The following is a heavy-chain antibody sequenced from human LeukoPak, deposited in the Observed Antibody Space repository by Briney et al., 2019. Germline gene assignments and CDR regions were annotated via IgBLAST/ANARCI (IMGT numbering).Heavy chain of an antibody. Sequence: ETLSLTCTVSGGSISTSNYYWGWIRQPPGKGLEWVANIKQDGSQRYYVDSVKGRFTISRDNAKNSLYLQMNSLRAEDTAVYYCARVGYDSSVDYYYYYMDVWGKGTTVTVSS. D-gene: IGHD6-13*01. CDR2: IKQDGSQR. J-gene: IGHJ6*03. V-gene: IGHV3-7*01. CDR1: GGSISTSNYY. CDR3: ARVGYDSSVDYYYYYMDV.